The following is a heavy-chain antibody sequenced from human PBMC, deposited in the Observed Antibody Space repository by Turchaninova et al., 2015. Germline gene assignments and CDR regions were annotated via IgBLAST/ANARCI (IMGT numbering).Heavy chain of an antibody. D-gene: IGHD6-19*01. J-gene: IGHJ4*02. CDR3: ARHVGVAGTSPLGY. Sequence: EVQLVESGGDLVQTGGSLSLACSASGFTFSSYWMHWVRQAPGKGLVWVSRISSDGSSTSYADSVKGRFTISRDNAKNTLYLQMNSLRAEDTAVYYCARHVGVAGTSPLGYWGQGTLVTVSS. CDR2: ISSDGSST. CDR1: GFTFSSYW. V-gene: IGHV3-74*01.